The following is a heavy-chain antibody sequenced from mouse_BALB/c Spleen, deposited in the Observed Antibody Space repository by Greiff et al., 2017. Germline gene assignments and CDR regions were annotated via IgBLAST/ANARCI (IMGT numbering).Heavy chain of an antibody. J-gene: IGHJ3*01. CDR3: ARGNPWFAY. V-gene: IGHV5-17*02. CDR1: RFTFSSYG. Sequence: EVKLVESGGDLVKPGGSLKLSCAASRFTFSSYGMSWVRQTPDKRLEWVATISSGSSTIYYADTVKGRFTISRDNPKNTLFLQMTRLRSEDTAMYYCARGNPWFAYWGQGTLVTVSA. D-gene: IGHD2-1*01. CDR2: ISSGSSTI.